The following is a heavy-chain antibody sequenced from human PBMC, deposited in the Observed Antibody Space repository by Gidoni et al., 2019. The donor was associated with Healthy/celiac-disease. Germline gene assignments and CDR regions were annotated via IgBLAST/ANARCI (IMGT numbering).Heavy chain of an antibody. CDR2: ISYDGSNK. J-gene: IGHJ4*02. D-gene: IGHD3-22*01. Sequence: GFTFSSYGMHWVRQAPGKGLEWVAVISYDGSNKYYADSVKGRFTISRDNSKNTLYLQMNSLRAEDTAVYYCPRSERHYDSSGYKYYFDYWGQGTLVTVSS. CDR1: GFTFSSYG. CDR3: PRSERHYDSSGYKYYFDY. V-gene: IGHV3-30*03.